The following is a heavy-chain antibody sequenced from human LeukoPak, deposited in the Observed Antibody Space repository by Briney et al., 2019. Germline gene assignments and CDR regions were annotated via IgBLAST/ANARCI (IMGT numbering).Heavy chain of an antibody. CDR1: GFTFSSYE. D-gene: IGHD5-24*01. CDR2: ISSSGSTI. V-gene: IGHV3-48*03. CDR3: AGRGDGNLYYFDH. Sequence: PGGSLRLSCADSGFTFSSYEMNWVRQAPGKGLEWVSYISSSGSTIYYADSVKGRFTISRDNAKNSLYLQMNSLRPEDTAVYYCAGRGDGNLYYFDHWGQGTLVTASS. J-gene: IGHJ4*02.